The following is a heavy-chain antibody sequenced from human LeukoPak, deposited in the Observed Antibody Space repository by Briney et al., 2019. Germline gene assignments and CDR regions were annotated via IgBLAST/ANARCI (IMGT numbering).Heavy chain of an antibody. Sequence: SVKVSCKASGGTFSSYAISWVRQAPGQGPEWMGGIIPIFGTANYAQKFQGRVTITADESTSTAYMELSSLRSEDTAVYYCARDDYYGVDVWGQGTTVTVSS. V-gene: IGHV1-69*13. CDR3: ARDDYYGVDV. J-gene: IGHJ6*02. CDR1: GGTFSSYA. CDR2: IIPIFGTA.